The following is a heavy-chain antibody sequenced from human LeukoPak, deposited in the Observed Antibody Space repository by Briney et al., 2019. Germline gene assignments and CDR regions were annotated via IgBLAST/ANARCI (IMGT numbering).Heavy chain of an antibody. D-gene: IGHD2-15*01. CDR2: IRYDGSNK. CDR3: LRIFGSDEGADY. CDR1: GFTFSSYG. V-gene: IGHV3-30*02. J-gene: IGHJ4*02. Sequence: PGGSLRLSCAASGFTFSSYGMHWVRQAPGKGLEWVAFIRYDGSNKYYADSVKGRFTISRDNSKNTLYLQMNSLRAEDTAVYYCLRIFGSDEGADYWGQGTLVAVAS.